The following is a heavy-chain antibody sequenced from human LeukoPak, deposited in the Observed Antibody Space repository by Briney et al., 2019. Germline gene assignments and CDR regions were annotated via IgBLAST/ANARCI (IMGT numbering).Heavy chain of an antibody. J-gene: IGHJ3*02. CDR3: ARGSVVTHAFDI. CDR1: GGSISSSSYY. D-gene: IGHD4-23*01. CDR2: IYYSGST. V-gene: IGHV4-39*07. Sequence: SETLSLTCAVSGGSISSSSYYWGWIRQPPGKGLEWIGSIYYSGSTYYNPSLKSRVTISVDTSKNQFSLKLSSVTAADTAVYYCARGSVVTHAFDIWGQGTMVTVSS.